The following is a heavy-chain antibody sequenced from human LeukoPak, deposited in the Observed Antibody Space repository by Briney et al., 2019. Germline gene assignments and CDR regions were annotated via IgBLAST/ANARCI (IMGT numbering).Heavy chain of an antibody. D-gene: IGHD1-26*01. CDR1: GITFSSYA. V-gene: IGHV3-23*01. CDR3: AKAGALVRSYMDV. CDR2: ISGSGGST. J-gene: IGHJ6*03. Sequence: GGSLRLSCAASGITFSSYAMSWVRPAPGKGLEWVSVISGSGGSTYYADSVRGRFTLSRDNSKRMLYLQMNSLRAEDTAVYYCAKAGALVRSYMDVWGKGTTVTVSS.